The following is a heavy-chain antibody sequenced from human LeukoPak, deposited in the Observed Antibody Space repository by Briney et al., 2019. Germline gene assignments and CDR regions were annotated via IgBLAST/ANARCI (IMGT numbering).Heavy chain of an antibody. D-gene: IGHD5-12*01. CDR2: IKQDGSEK. CDR3: ARDLNMDIVATGNDAFDI. CDR1: GFTFSSYW. Sequence: GGSLRLSCAASGFTFSSYWMSWVRQAPGKGLEWVANIKQDGSEKCYVDSVKGRFTISRDNAKNSLYLQMNSLRAEDTAVYYCARDLNMDIVATGNDAFDIWGQGTMVTVSS. J-gene: IGHJ3*02. V-gene: IGHV3-7*01.